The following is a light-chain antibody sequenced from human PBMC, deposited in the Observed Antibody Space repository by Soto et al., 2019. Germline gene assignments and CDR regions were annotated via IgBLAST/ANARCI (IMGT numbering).Light chain of an antibody. Sequence: QCGLAQPPSGSGSPGQSVTISCTGTSSDVGGYNYVSWYQQHPGKAPKLMIYEVTKRPSGVPDRFSGPTSGNTASLTVSGLQAGDEDDYYCTSYAGSNNFVFGTGTKVTVL. V-gene: IGLV2-8*01. CDR1: SSDVGGYNY. CDR3: TSYAGSNNFV. CDR2: EVT. J-gene: IGLJ1*01.